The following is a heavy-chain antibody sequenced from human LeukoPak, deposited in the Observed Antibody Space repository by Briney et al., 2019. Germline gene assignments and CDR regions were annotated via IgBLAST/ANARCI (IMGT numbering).Heavy chain of an antibody. CDR2: LYHSGST. Sequence: SETLSLTCTISGYSISSGYYWGWIRQPPGKGLEWIGSLYHSGSTYYNPSLKSRVTISVDTSMSQFSLRLSSVTAADTAVYFCARFSSCYYVLFDYWGQGALVTVSS. J-gene: IGHJ4*02. V-gene: IGHV4-38-2*02. D-gene: IGHD3-22*01. CDR3: ARFSSCYYVLFDY. CDR1: GYSISSGYY.